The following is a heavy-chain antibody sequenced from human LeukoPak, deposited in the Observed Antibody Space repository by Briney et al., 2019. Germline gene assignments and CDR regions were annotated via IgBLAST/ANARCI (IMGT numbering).Heavy chain of an antibody. CDR3: ARVIVPAAMGYDY. J-gene: IGHJ4*02. CDR1: GYTFTSYD. CDR2: MNPNSGNT. V-gene: IGHV1-8*01. Sequence: ASVKVSCKASGYTFTSYDINWVRQATGQGLEWMGWMNPNSGNTGYAQKFQGRVTMTRNTSISTAYMELSSLRSEDTALYYCARVIVPAAMGYDYWGQGTLLTVSS. D-gene: IGHD2-2*01.